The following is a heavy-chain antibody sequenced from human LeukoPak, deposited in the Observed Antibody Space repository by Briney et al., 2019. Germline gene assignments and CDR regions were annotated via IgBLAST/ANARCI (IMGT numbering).Heavy chain of an antibody. D-gene: IGHD3-22*01. Sequence: PGGSLTLSCAASGFTFSSYRMNWVRQAPGKGLEWVSSISSSSSYIYYADSGKVRFTISKDNAKMSLYLQMNSLRAEDTAVYYCARWDDSSGYYPYYFDYWGQGTLVTVSS. V-gene: IGHV3-21*01. CDR2: ISSSSSYI. CDR3: ARWDDSSGYYPYYFDY. J-gene: IGHJ4*02. CDR1: GFTFSSYR.